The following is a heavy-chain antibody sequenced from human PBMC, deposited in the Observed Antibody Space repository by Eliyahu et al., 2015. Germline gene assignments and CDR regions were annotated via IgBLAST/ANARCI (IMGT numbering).Heavy chain of an antibody. CDR1: GFTFHXXA. Sequence: EVQLVESGGGVVQPGGSLXLSCAAXGFTFHXXAIHWVRQVPGKGLEWVSLINADGRNTFYADSVRGRFTTSRDNRENPLLLHMHSLRTEDTALYYCAKSRDGYKKDFDYFALDVWGQGTTVIVSS. D-gene: IGHD5-24*01. V-gene: IGHV3-43*02. J-gene: IGHJ6*02. CDR2: INADGRNT. CDR3: AKSRDGYKKDFDYFALDV.